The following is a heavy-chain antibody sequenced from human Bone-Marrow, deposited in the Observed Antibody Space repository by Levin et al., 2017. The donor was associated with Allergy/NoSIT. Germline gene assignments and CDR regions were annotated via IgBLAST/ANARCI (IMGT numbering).Heavy chain of an antibody. D-gene: IGHD5-24*01. Sequence: ESGPTLVKPTQTLTLTCTFSGFSLTTRGEGVGWIRQPPGKALEWLAHIYWNDEKRQNFFLKNKLAITKDTSRNQVILTMTNVDPVDTATYFCARRPDWLQLGHSDAFETWGQGTVVTVSS. CDR3: ARRPDWLQLGHSDAFET. CDR1: GFSLTTRGEG. V-gene: IGHV2-5*01. CDR2: IYWNDEK. J-gene: IGHJ3*02.